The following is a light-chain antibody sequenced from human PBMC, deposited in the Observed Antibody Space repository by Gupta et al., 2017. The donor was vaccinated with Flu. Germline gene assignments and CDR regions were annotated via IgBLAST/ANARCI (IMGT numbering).Light chain of an antibody. CDR3: QQYYSTLLT. Sequence: DIVMTQSPDSLAVSLGEWATINCKSSQSVFYSSNNKNYLAWYQQKPGQPPKLLIYWASTRESGVPDRFSGSGSGTDFTLTISSLQAEDVAVYYCQQYYSTLLTFGQGTKLEIK. V-gene: IGKV4-1*01. J-gene: IGKJ2*01. CDR1: QSVFYSSNNKNY. CDR2: WAS.